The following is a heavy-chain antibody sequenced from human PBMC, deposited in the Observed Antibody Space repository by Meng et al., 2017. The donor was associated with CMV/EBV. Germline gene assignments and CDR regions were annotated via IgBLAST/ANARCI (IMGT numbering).Heavy chain of an antibody. V-gene: IGHV4-39*07. CDR3: ASLAGDY. CDR2: IYYSGST. J-gene: IGHJ4*02. Sequence: QLQGSVQGLVKPPKTLSLPCTVSGGSISRSSSYWGCIRQPPGKGLEWIGSIYYSGSTYYNPSLNSRVTISVDTSKKQFSLKLSSVTASDTAVYYCASLAGDYWGQGTLVTVSS. D-gene: IGHD3-10*01. CDR1: GGSISRSSSY.